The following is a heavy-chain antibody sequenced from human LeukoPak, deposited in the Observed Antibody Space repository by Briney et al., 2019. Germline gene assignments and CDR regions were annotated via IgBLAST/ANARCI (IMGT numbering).Heavy chain of an antibody. V-gene: IGHV4-4*07. D-gene: IGHD2-15*01. CDR2: IHSSGSS. CDR1: CGCISGYY. Sequence: PSETLSLTCTVSCGCISGYYWNWFRQPAGKGLEWIGRIHSSGSSNYNPSLKSRVALSINTPRSHFSLRLTSVTAADTAMYYCASHSRRIDYWGQGTLVTVSS. CDR3: ASHSRRIDY. J-gene: IGHJ4*02.